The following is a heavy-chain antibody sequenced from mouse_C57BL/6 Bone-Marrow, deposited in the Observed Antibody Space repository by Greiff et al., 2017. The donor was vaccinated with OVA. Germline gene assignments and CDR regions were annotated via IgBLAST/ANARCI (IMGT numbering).Heavy chain of an antibody. J-gene: IGHJ4*01. D-gene: IGHD2-3*01. CDR1: GYTFTSYW. V-gene: IGHV1-64*01. Sequence: VQLQQPGAELVKPGASVKLSCKASGYTFTSYWMHWVKQRPGQGLEWIGMIHPNSGSTNYNEKFKSKATLTVDKSSSTAYMQLSSLTSEDSAVYYCTLYDGYAMDYWGQGTSVTVSS. CDR3: TLYDGYAMDY. CDR2: IHPNSGST.